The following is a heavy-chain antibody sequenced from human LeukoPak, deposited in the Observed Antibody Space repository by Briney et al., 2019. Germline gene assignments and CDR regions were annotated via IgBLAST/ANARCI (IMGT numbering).Heavy chain of an antibody. Sequence: PGGSLRLSCAVSGFTFSSYAMSWVRQAPGKGLEWVSGIGGSGGRTYYADSVKGRFTISRDNSKNTLYLQMNSLRTEDTAVYYCAKGVSSSWSNDAFDIWGQGTMVTVSS. CDR3: AKGVSSSWSNDAFDI. CDR1: GFTFSSYA. D-gene: IGHD6-13*01. CDR2: IGGSGGRT. V-gene: IGHV3-23*01. J-gene: IGHJ3*02.